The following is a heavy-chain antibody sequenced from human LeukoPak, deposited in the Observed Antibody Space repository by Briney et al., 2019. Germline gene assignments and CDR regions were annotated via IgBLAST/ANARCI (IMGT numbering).Heavy chain of an antibody. CDR3: ARDREFTYYYESSDLNAFDI. J-gene: IGHJ3*02. Sequence: GASVKVSCKASGYTFTGYYMHWVRQAPGQGLEWMGWINPNSGGTNYAQKFQGRVTMTRDTSITTAYMELSRLRSDDTAVYYCARDREFTYYYESSDLNAFDIWGQGTMVTVSS. CDR2: INPNSGGT. CDR1: GYTFTGYY. D-gene: IGHD3-22*01. V-gene: IGHV1-2*02.